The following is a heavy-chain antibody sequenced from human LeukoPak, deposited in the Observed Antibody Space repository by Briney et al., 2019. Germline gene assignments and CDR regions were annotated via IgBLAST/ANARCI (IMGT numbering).Heavy chain of an antibody. Sequence: SGGSLRLSCAASGFTFSSYGMRWVRQAPGKGLEWVAVISYDGSNKYYADSAKGRFTISRDNSKNTLYLQMNSLRAEDTAVYYCAKDMEQQAFDIWGQGTMVTVSS. CDR2: ISYDGSNK. CDR3: AKDMEQQAFDI. J-gene: IGHJ3*02. D-gene: IGHD6-13*01. CDR1: GFTFSSYG. V-gene: IGHV3-30*18.